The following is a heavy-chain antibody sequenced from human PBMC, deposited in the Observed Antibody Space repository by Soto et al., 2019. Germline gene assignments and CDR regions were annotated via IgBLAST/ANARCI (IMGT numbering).Heavy chain of an antibody. D-gene: IGHD6-13*01. CDR1: GFTFSSYA. J-gene: IGHJ5*02. Sequence: PVGSLRLSCAASGFTFSSYAMHWVRQAPGKGLEWVAVISYDGSNKYYADSVKGRFTISRDNSKNTLYLQMNSLRSEDTAVYYCARVRGSSSWSEHLPLLQNWFDPWGQGTLVTVSS. V-gene: IGHV3-30-3*01. CDR3: ARVRGSSSWSEHLPLLQNWFDP. CDR2: ISYDGSNK.